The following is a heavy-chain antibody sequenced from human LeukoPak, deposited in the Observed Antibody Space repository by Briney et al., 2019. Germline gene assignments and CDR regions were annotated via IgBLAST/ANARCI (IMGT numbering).Heavy chain of an antibody. CDR3: AKDPGVVPAHYFDY. Sequence: GGSLRLSCAASGLTFSSYAMNWVRQAPGKGLEWVSGTSSTGVSTFYADSVKGRFTVSRDNSKNTLSLQMNSLRAEDTAVYYCAKDPGVVPAHYFDYWGQGTLVTVSS. V-gene: IGHV3-23*01. J-gene: IGHJ4*02. D-gene: IGHD2-2*01. CDR2: TSSTGVST. CDR1: GLTFSSYA.